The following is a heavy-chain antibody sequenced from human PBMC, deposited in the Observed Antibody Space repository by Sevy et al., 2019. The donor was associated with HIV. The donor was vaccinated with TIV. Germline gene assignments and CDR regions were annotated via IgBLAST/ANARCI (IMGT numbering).Heavy chain of an antibody. CDR1: GFTFSSYW. CDR3: AREGYCSSTSCYYYYYYGMDV. CDR2: IKQDGSEK. Sequence: GGSLRLSCAASGFTFSSYWMSWVRQAPGKGLEWVANIKQDGSEKYHVDSVKGRFTISRDNAKNSLYLQMNSLRAEDTAVYYCAREGYCSSTSCYYYYYYGMDVWGQGTTVTVSS. V-gene: IGHV3-7*01. D-gene: IGHD2-2*01. J-gene: IGHJ6*02.